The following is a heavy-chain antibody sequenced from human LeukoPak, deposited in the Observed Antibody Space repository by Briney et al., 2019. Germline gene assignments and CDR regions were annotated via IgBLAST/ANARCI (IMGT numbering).Heavy chain of an antibody. J-gene: IGHJ3*02. D-gene: IGHD1-26*01. CDR1: GYTFTSYA. CDR2: INAGNGNT. CDR3: ARSGGWELLRLVDAFDI. V-gene: IGHV1-3*01. Sequence: ASVKVSCKASGYTFTSYAMHWVRQAPGQRLEWMGWINAGNGNTKYSQKLQGRVTITRDTSASTAYMELSSLRSEDTAVYYCARSGGWELLRLVDAFDIWGQGTMVTVSS.